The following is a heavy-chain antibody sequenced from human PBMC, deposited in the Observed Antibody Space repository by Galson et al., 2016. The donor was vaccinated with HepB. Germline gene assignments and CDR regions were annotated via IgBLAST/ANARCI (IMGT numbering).Heavy chain of an antibody. D-gene: IGHD1-26*01. Sequence: SVKVSCKASGYIFTNYDINWVRQAPGQGLEWVGWMNPNTGDTGYAQKFQGRVTMTTDTSTSTAYMELRSLRSDDTAVYYCARDQGVGYGMDVWGQGTTVTVSS. CDR1: GYIFTNYD. CDR3: ARDQGVGYGMDV. CDR2: MNPNTGDT. V-gene: IGHV1-8*01. J-gene: IGHJ6*02.